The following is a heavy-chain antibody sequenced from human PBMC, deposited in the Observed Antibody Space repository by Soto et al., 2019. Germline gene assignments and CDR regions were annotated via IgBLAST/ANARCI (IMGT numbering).Heavy chain of an antibody. V-gene: IGHV4-31*02. J-gene: IGHJ5*02. CDR1: SGSITSGGFY. Sequence: QVLLQESGPGLVRPSQTLSLTCVVSSGSITSGGFYWHWVRQRPGEGLEWIGYIFHSGSIYYNPSRRSRVSMSMDTSNDQFSLNLSSVTAADTAVYFCARGGSGDNWFDPWGQGTLVTVSS. D-gene: IGHD2-15*01. CDR3: ARGGSGDNWFDP. CDR2: IFHSGSI.